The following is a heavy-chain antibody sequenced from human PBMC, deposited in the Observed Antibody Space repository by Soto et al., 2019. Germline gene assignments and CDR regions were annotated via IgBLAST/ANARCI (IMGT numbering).Heavy chain of an antibody. J-gene: IGHJ4*02. Sequence: QVQLQESGPGLVKPSETLSLTCTVSGGSISSYYWSWIRQPPGKGLEWIGYIYYSGSTNYNPSLKSRVTISVDTSKNQFSLKLSSVTAADTAVYYCARYYYYGSGSYLTKPEGAVAGATYFDYWGQGTLVTVSS. V-gene: IGHV4-59*01. CDR1: GGSISSYY. D-gene: IGHD3-10*01. CDR3: ARYYYYGSGSYLTKPEGAVAGATYFDY. CDR2: IYYSGST.